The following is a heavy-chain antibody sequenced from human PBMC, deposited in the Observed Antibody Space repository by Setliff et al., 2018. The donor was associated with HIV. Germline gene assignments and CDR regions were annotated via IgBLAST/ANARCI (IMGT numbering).Heavy chain of an antibody. CDR3: ARDLRLHLDDIYGSGTVYGMDV. Sequence: ASVKVSCKASGYTFTSYYMHWVRQAPGQGLEWMGIINPSGGSTSYAQKFQGRVTMTRDTSTSTVYKELSSLRSEDTAVYYCARDLRLHLDDIYGSGTVYGMDVWGRGTTVTVSS. V-gene: IGHV1-46*01. D-gene: IGHD3-10*01. J-gene: IGHJ6*02. CDR2: INPSGGST. CDR1: GYTFTSYY.